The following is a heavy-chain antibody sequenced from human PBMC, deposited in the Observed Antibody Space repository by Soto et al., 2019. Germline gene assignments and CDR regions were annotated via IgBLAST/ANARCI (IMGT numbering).Heavy chain of an antibody. CDR3: VYSSPDGAWYYFDY. D-gene: IGHD3-22*01. V-gene: IGHV1-18*01. CDR1: GYTFTSYG. CDR2: ISAYNGNT. Sequence: GASVKVSCKASGYTFTSYGISWVRQAPGQGLEWMGWISAYNGNTNYAQKLQGRVTMTTDTSTSTAYMELRSLRSDDTAVYYCVYSSPDGAWYYFDYWGQGTLVTVSS. J-gene: IGHJ4*02.